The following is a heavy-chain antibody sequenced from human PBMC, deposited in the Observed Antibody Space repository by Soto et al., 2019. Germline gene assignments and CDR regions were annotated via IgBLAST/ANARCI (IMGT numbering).Heavy chain of an antibody. CDR3: AGPGRYSRGWEVTFDY. CDR1: GYTFTSYA. D-gene: IGHD6-19*01. V-gene: IGHV1-3*01. J-gene: IGHJ4*02. Sequence: QVQLVQSGAEVKKPGASVKVSCKASGYTFTSYAMHWVRQAPGQRLEWMGWINAGNGNTKYSQKFQGRVTITRDKSASTAYMELSSLRSEDTAVYYCAGPGRYSRGWEVTFDYWGQGTLVTVSS. CDR2: INAGNGNT.